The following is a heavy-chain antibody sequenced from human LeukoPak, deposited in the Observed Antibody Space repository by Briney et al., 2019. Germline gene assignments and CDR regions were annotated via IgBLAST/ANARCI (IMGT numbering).Heavy chain of an antibody. Sequence: ASVKVSRKASGYTFTSNYIHRVRQAPGQGLEWMGMIYPRDGSTSYAQKFQGRVTVTRDTSTSTVHMELSGLRSEDTAVYYCARDQEGFDYWGQGTLVTVSS. CDR3: ARDQEGFDY. CDR1: GYTFTSNY. V-gene: IGHV1-46*01. J-gene: IGHJ4*02. CDR2: IYPRDGST.